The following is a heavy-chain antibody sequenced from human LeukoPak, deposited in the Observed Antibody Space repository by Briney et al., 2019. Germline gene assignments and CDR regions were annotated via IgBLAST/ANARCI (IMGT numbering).Heavy chain of an antibody. Sequence: GGSLRLSCAASGFTFSGYWMSWVRQAPGKGLEWVANIKEDGSEKYYVDSVKGRFTISRDNSKNTLYLQMGSLRAEDMAVYYCARVSHFWSGYADYWGQGTLVTVSS. V-gene: IGHV3-7*01. CDR2: IKEDGSEK. D-gene: IGHD3-3*02. CDR1: GFTFSGYW. J-gene: IGHJ4*02. CDR3: ARVSHFWSGYADY.